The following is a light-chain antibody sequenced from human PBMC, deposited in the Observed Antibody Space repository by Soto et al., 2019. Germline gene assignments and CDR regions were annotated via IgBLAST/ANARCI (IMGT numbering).Light chain of an antibody. CDR1: QSISTN. CDR3: QQYHDWHT. Sequence: EIVMTQSPVTLSVSPGERATLSCRASQSISTNLAWYQQKPGQAPRPIIYGASTRATGIPARFSGSGSATEFTLTISSLQSEDFAVYYCQQYHDWHTFGQGTKLEI. V-gene: IGKV3-15*01. CDR2: GAS. J-gene: IGKJ2*01.